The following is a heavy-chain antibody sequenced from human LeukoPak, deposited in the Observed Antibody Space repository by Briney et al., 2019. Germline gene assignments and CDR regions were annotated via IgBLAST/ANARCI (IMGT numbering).Heavy chain of an antibody. V-gene: IGHV3-30*02. CDR1: GFTFSSYG. D-gene: IGHD3-10*01. CDR2: IRPDGSSE. CDR3: VKDWGVLPDYTADGFDI. Sequence: GGSLSLSCAASGFTFSSYGMHWVRQAPGKGLEWVAFIRPDGSSEYYAASVRGRFAISRDNSQNTLHLQMNSLRLEDTAVYYCVKDWGVLPDYTADGFDIWGPGTMVTVSS. J-gene: IGHJ3*02.